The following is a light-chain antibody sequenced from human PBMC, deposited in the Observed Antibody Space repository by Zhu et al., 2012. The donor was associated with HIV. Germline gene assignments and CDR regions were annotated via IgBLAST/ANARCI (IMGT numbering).Light chain of an antibody. CDR1: QSVLTY. Sequence: EVVLTQSPATLPLSPGERATLSCRASQSVLTYLAWYQQKPGQAPRLLIYDASNRATGIPARFSGSGSGTDFTLTISSLEPEDFAVYYCQQRSNWPPITFGQGTRLEIK. CDR3: QQRSNWPPIT. J-gene: IGKJ5*01. V-gene: IGKV3-11*01. CDR2: DAS.